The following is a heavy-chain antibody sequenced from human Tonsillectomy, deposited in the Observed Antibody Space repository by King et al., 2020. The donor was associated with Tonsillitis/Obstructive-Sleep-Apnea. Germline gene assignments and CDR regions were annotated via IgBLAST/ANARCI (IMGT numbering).Heavy chain of an antibody. D-gene: IGHD3-3*02. V-gene: IGHV3-64D*06. CDR2: INNDGGYT. CDR1: GFTFSSYS. CDR3: VKSLSQGLAPHDC. J-gene: IGHJ4*02. Sequence: DVQLLESGGGLVQPGGSLRLSCSASGFTFSSYSMHWVRQAPGKGLEYFSGINNDGGYTPYADSVKGRFSISRDNSKNTLYLQMNSLRVEDTALYYCVKSLSQGLAPHDCWGRGILVTVSP.